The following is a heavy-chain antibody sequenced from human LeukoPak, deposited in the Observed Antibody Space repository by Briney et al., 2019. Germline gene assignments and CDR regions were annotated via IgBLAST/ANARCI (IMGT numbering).Heavy chain of an antibody. CDR2: ISGSGGST. Sequence: GGSLRLSCAASGFTFSSYAMSWVRQAPGKGLEWVSAISGSGGSTYYADSVKGRFTISRDNSKNTLYLQMNSLRAEDTAVYYCAKDLYHGSSSDLPENYFDYWGQGTLVTVSS. D-gene: IGHD6-6*01. J-gene: IGHJ4*02. V-gene: IGHV3-23*01. CDR3: AKDLYHGSSSDLPENYFDY. CDR1: GFTFSSYA.